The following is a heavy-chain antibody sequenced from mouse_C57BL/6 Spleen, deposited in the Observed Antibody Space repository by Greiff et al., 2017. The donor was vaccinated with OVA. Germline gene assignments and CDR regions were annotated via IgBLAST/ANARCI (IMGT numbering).Heavy chain of an antibody. D-gene: IGHD1-1*01. Sequence: DVKLVESGGDLVKPGGSLKLSCAASGFTFSSYGMSWVRQTPDKRLEWVATISSGGSYTYYPDSVKGRFTISRDNAKNTLYLQMSSLKSEDTAMYYCARQDYYGSSTDYWGQGTTLTVSS. CDR2: ISSGGSYT. J-gene: IGHJ2*01. CDR3: ARQDYYGSSTDY. CDR1: GFTFSSYG. V-gene: IGHV5-6*02.